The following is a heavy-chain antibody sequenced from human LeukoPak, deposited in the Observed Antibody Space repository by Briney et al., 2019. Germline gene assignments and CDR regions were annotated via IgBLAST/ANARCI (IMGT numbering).Heavy chain of an antibody. V-gene: IGHV3-11*01. CDR2: ISSSGSTI. J-gene: IGHJ4*02. CDR3: ARGLYYFDTSGYLYY. Sequence: PGGSLRLSCAASGFTFSDYYMSWVRQAPGKGLEWVSYISSSGSTIYYAASVKGRFTISRDHAKNSLYLQMNSLRAEDTAVYYCARGLYYFDTSGYLYYWGQGTLVTVSS. CDR1: GFTFSDYY. D-gene: IGHD3-22*01.